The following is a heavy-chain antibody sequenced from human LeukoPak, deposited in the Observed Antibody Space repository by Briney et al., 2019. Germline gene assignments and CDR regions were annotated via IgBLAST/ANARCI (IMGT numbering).Heavy chain of an antibody. CDR3: AKSKGIFPKYYFDY. V-gene: IGHV1-18*01. CDR2: ISAYNGNT. Sequence: VASVKVSCKASGYTFTSYGISWVRQAPGQGLEWMGWISAYNGNTNYAQKLQGRVTMTTDTSTSTAYMELRSLRSDDTAVYYCAKSKGIFPKYYFDYWGQGTLVTVSS. D-gene: IGHD2/OR15-2a*01. J-gene: IGHJ4*02. CDR1: GYTFTSYG.